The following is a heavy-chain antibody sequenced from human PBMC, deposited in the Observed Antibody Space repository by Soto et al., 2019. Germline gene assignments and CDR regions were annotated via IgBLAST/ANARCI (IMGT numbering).Heavy chain of an antibody. CDR2: INWNTGSI. Sequence: SLRLSCSASVFTFDDYAMHWFRQAPGKGLEWVSGINWNTGSIGYADSVKGRFTISKDTAKNSLYLQMNSLRAEDTALYYCAKGLSGYSYGPFDYWGQGTLVTVSS. D-gene: IGHD5-18*01. CDR1: VFTFDDYA. CDR3: AKGLSGYSYGPFDY. J-gene: IGHJ4*02. V-gene: IGHV3-9*01.